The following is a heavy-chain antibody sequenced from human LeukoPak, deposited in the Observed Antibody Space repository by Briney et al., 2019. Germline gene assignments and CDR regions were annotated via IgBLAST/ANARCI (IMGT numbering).Heavy chain of an antibody. CDR1: GGSISSYY. CDR3: ARARDYDPPAFYYYYMDV. J-gene: IGHJ6*03. Sequence: PSETLSLTCTVSGGSISSYYWSWIRQPLGKGLEWIGYIYYSGSTNYNPSLKSRVTISVDTSKNQFSLKLSSVTAADTAVYYCARARDYDPPAFYYYYMDVWGKGTTVTVSS. D-gene: IGHD4-17*01. V-gene: IGHV4-59*01. CDR2: IYYSGST.